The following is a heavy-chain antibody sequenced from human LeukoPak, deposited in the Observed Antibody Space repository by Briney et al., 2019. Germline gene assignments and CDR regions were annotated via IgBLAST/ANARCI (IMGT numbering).Heavy chain of an antibody. CDR2: ISSSGSTI. D-gene: IGHD3-10*01. Sequence: GGSLRLSCAASGFTFSDYYMSWIRQAPGKGLEWVSYISSSGSTIYYADSVKGRFTISRDNAKNSLYLQMNSLRAEDTAVYYCARSTSPLSVSGAFDIWGQGTMVTVSS. J-gene: IGHJ3*02. CDR3: ARSTSPLSVSGAFDI. CDR1: GFTFSDYY. V-gene: IGHV3-11*01.